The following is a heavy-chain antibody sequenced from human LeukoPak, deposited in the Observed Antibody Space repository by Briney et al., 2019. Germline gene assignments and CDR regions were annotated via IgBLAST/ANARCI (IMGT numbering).Heavy chain of an antibody. CDR1: GGSISGYS. D-gene: IGHD1-1*01. CDR3: ARGRATGTTFNYYYYYMDV. J-gene: IGHJ6*03. CDR2: FYTSGST. V-gene: IGHV4-4*07. Sequence: KPSETLSLTCTVSGGSISGYSWSWIRQPAGEGLEWVGRFYTSGSTNYNPSLKSRVTMSIDTSKNQFSLKLSSVTAADTAVYYCARGRATGTTFNYYYYYMDVWGKGTTVTVSS.